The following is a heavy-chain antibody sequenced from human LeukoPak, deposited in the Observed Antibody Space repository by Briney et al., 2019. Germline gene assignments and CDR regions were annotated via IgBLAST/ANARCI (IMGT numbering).Heavy chain of an antibody. V-gene: IGHV3-74*01. Sequence: GGSLRLSCAASGFPFSSYWTHWVRQGPGRGLVWVSRIIGDGSGTNYADSVKGRFTISRDNSKNTLYLQMNSLRAEDTAVYYCAKDRALLWFGELPNYFDYWGQGTLVTVSS. J-gene: IGHJ4*02. D-gene: IGHD3-10*01. CDR1: GFPFSSYW. CDR3: AKDRALLWFGELPNYFDY. CDR2: IIGDGSGT.